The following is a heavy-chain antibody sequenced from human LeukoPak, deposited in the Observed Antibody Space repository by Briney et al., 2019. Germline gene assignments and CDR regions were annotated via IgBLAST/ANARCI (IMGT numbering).Heavy chain of an antibody. J-gene: IGHJ4*02. CDR2: ISGSGGST. CDR3: VPASIAAIDY. Sequence: GGSLRLSCAVSGFTFSSYAMSWVRQAPGKGLEWVSAISGSGGSTYYADSVKGRFTISRDNSKNTLYLQMNSLRAEDTAVYYCVPASIAAIDYWGQGTLVTVSS. D-gene: IGHD6-6*01. V-gene: IGHV3-23*01. CDR1: GFTFSSYA.